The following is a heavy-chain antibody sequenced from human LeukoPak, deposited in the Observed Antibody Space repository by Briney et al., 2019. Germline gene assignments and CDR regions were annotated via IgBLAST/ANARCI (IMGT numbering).Heavy chain of an antibody. Sequence: PGGSLRLSCATSGFTVSTNYMSWVRQAPGKGLEWVSVIYSGGSTYYADSVKDRFTISRDNLRNTLYLQMNSLRAEDTAVYYCARVGRWLQIDYWGQGTLVTVSS. CDR3: ARVGRWLQIDY. V-gene: IGHV3-53*01. CDR1: GFTVSTNY. J-gene: IGHJ4*02. CDR2: IYSGGST. D-gene: IGHD5-24*01.